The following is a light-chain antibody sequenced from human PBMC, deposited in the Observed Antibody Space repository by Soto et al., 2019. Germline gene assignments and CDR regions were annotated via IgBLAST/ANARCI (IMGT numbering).Light chain of an antibody. V-gene: IGLV2-23*02. CDR3: CSYAGSSTVL. Sequence: SALTQPASVSGSPGQSITVSCTGTSSDIGSYNLVSWYQHHPGKAPKLMIYAVSKRPSGVSSRFSGSKSGNTASLTISGLQAEDEADYFCCSYAGSSTVLFGGGTKLTVL. CDR1: SSDIGSYNL. J-gene: IGLJ3*02. CDR2: AVS.